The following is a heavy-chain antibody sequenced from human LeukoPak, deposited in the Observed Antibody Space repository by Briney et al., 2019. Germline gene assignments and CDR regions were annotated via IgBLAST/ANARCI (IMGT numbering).Heavy chain of an antibody. CDR3: ARGQSGDFGHPFGFDY. D-gene: IGHD4-17*01. CDR2: ISAYTANT. CDR1: DYTFTSYG. J-gene: IGHJ4*02. V-gene: IGHV1-18*01. Sequence: ASVKVSCKASDYTFTSYGISWVRQAPGQGLEWMGWISAYTANTNYAQKVQGRVTMPTDTSTSTAYLELRSLRSDDTAVYYCARGQSGDFGHPFGFDYWGQGTLVTVSS.